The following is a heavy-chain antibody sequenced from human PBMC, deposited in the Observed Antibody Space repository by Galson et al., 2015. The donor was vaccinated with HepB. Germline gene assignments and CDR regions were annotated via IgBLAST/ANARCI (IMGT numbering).Heavy chain of an antibody. D-gene: IGHD6-19*01. CDR1: GYTFTGYF. J-gene: IGHJ3*02. Sequence: SVKVSCKASGYTFTGYFIHWVRQAPGQGLEWMGWINPNSGGTNYAQKFQGRVTMTRDTSIGTIYMELSRLSSDDKAVYYCARDSAEISSGHSYCFDIWGQGTMVTVSS. V-gene: IGHV1-2*02. CDR3: ARDSAEISSGHSYCFDI. CDR2: INPNSGGT.